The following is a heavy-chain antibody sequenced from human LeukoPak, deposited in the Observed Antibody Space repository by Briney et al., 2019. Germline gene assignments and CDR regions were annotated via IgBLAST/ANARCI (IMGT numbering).Heavy chain of an antibody. CDR3: ATCSYGKFDS. Sequence: GGSLRLSCAASGFTFSNEWMSWVRQAPGKGLEWVGRIKSKTDGGTTAYAAPVKGRFTISRDDSKNTLYLQMDSLKTEDTAVYYCATCSYGKFDSWGQGTLVPVSS. CDR2: IKSKTDGGTT. CDR1: GFTFSNEW. J-gene: IGHJ4*02. D-gene: IGHD3-10*01. V-gene: IGHV3-15*01.